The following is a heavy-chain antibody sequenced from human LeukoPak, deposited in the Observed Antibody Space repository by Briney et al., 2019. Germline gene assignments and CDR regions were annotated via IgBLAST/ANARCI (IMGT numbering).Heavy chain of an antibody. D-gene: IGHD2-15*01. V-gene: IGHV3-48*03. CDR2: ISSTGSNR. CDR1: GFTFSSYE. J-gene: IGHJ4*02. CDR3: ARDGKAVRIDFDY. Sequence: GGSLRLSCAASGFTFSSYEMNRVRQAPGKGLEWVSYISSTGSNRYYADSVKGRFTISRDNAKNSVYLQMNSLRAEDTAVYYCARDGKAVRIDFDYWGQGNLVTVSS.